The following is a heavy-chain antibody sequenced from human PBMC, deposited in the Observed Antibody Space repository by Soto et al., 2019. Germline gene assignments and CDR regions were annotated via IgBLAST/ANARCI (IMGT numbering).Heavy chain of an antibody. Sequence: QVQLQQWGAGLLKPSETLSLTCAVYGGSFSGYYWSWIRQPPGKGLEWIGEINHSGSTNYNPSLKSRVTISVDTSKNQFSLKLSSVTAAGTAVYYCGIGYSLDYWGQGTLVTVSS. CDR2: INHSGST. D-gene: IGHD6-13*01. V-gene: IGHV4-34*01. CDR1: GGSFSGYY. CDR3: GIGYSLDY. J-gene: IGHJ4*02.